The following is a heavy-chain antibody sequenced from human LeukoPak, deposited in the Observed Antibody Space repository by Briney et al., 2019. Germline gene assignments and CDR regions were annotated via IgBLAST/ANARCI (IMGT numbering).Heavy chain of an antibody. D-gene: IGHD3/OR15-3a*01. CDR1: GFTFSSYA. CDR2: ISYDGSNK. CDR3: ARGVGTDYCDY. Sequence: GGSLRLSCAASGFTFSSYAMHWVRQAPGKGLEWVAVISYDGSNKYYADSVKGRFTISRDNAKNSLYLQMNSLRAEDTAVYYRARGVGTDYCDYWGQGTLVTVSS. J-gene: IGHJ4*02. V-gene: IGHV3-30*04.